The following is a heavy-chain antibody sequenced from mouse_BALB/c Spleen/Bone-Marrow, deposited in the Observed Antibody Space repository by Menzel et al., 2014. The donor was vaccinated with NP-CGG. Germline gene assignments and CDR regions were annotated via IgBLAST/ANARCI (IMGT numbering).Heavy chain of an antibody. CDR3: ARPRQHGVPYYFDD. CDR1: GYTFTSYV. D-gene: IGHD3-2*01. J-gene: IGHJ2*01. V-gene: IGHV1-14*01. CDR2: INPYNDGT. Sequence: VQLKQSGPELVKPGASVKMSCKASGYTFTSYVMYWVKQKPGQGLEWIGYINPYNDGTKYNEKFKGKATLTSDKSSSTAYMELNSLSSKDSAVYYCARPRQHGVPYYFDDWGQGTTLTVSS.